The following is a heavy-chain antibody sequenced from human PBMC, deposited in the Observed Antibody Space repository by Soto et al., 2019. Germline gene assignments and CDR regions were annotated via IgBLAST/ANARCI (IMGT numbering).Heavy chain of an antibody. CDR1: GYTFTSYA. V-gene: IGHV1-3*01. CDR3: ARLYSSLEIVWFDP. Sequence: ASVKVSCKASGYTFTSYAMHWVRQAPGQRLEWMGWINAGNGNIKYSQKFQGRVTITRDTSASTAYMELSSLRSEDTAVYYCARLYSSLEIVWFDPWGQGTLVTVSS. CDR2: INAGNGNI. J-gene: IGHJ5*02. D-gene: IGHD6-6*01.